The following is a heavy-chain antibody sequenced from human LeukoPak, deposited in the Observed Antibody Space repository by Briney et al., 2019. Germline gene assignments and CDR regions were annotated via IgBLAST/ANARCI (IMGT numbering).Heavy chain of an antibody. V-gene: IGHV4-59*01. Sequence: SETLSLTSTVSGGSISSYYWSWIRQPQGKGLEWIGYIYDSRSTNYNPSLKSRVTISVDTSKNQFSLKLSSVTAADTAVYYCASGAYCGGDCFMPYYYYYYMDVWGKGTTVTVSS. CDR1: GGSISSYY. CDR3: ASGAYCGGDCFMPYYYYYYMDV. J-gene: IGHJ6*03. D-gene: IGHD2-21*01. CDR2: IYDSRST.